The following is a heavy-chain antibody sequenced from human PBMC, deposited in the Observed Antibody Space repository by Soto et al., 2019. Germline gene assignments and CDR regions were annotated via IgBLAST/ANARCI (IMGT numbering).Heavy chain of an antibody. CDR3: SRQYCSDSTCYYYNGMVV. CDR2: VSYDGNIE. J-gene: IGHJ6*02. Sequence: GGSLRLSCAASGFTFSYYSMHWVRQAPGKGLEWVAVVSYDGNIEYYADSVKGRFSISRDNSKNTLNLQMDNLRVEDTAVYFCSRQYCSDSTCYYYNGMVVWGQGTTVTVSS. V-gene: IGHV3-30-3*01. D-gene: IGHD2-15*01. CDR1: GFTFSYYS.